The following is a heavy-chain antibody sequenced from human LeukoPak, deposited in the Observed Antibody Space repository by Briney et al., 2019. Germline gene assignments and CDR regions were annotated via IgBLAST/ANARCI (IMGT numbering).Heavy chain of an antibody. J-gene: IGHJ4*02. V-gene: IGHV3-21*01. CDR3: ARGVLDSSGWLGPPGASADY. CDR2: ISSSSSYI. D-gene: IGHD6-19*01. Sequence: GGSLRLSCAASGFTFSSYSMNWVRQAPGKGLEWVSSISSSSSYIYYADSVKGRFTISRDNAKNSLYLQMNSLRAEDTAVYYCARGVLDSSGWLGPPGASADYWGQGTLVTVSS. CDR1: GFTFSSYS.